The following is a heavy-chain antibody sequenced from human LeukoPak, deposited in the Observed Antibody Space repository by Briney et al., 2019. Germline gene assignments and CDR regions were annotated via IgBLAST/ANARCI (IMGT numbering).Heavy chain of an antibody. CDR2: MNPNSGNT. CDR3: AGDGDCSSTSCQPDAFDI. V-gene: IGHV1-8*01. J-gene: IGHJ3*02. D-gene: IGHD2-2*01. Sequence: ASVKVSCKASGYTFTSYDINWVRQATGQGLEWMGWMNPNSGNTGYAQKFQGRVTITTDESTSTAYMELSSLRSEDTAVYYCAGDGDCSSTSCQPDAFDIWGQGTMVTVSS. CDR1: GYTFTSYD.